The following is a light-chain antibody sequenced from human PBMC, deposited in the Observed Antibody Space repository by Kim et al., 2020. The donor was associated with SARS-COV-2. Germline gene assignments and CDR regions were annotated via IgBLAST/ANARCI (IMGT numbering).Light chain of an antibody. CDR3: QQYNNLIT. J-gene: IGKJ4*01. CDR2: GAS. V-gene: IGKV3-15*01. CDR1: QSVSSN. Sequence: PGERATLSCRASQSVSSNLAWYQQKPGQAPRLLIYGASTRATGFPARFSGSGSGTEFTLTISSLQSEDFAVYYCQQYNNLITFGGGTKVDIK.